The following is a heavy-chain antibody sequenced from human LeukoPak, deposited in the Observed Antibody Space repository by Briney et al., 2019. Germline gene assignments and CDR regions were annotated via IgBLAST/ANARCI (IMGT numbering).Heavy chain of an antibody. V-gene: IGHV3-30-3*01. D-gene: IGHD3-22*01. CDR3: ARSYTYDSSGHYYSAFNV. CDR1: GFTFKNYA. J-gene: IGHJ3*01. CDR2: TSYDGNNE. Sequence: GGSLRLSCVASGFTFKNYAMHWVRQAPGKGLDWVAVTSYDGNNEYYGDSVKGRFTISRDNSKNTLYLQMNTLRPDDTAVYFCARSYTYDSSGHYYSAFNVWGQGTVVTVSS.